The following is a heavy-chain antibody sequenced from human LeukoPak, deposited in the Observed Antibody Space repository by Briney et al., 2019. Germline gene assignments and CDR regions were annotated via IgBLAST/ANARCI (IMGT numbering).Heavy chain of an antibody. Sequence: EASVKVSCKVSGGSFSSYALNWVRQAPGQGLEWMGGIIPIFGTANYAQNFQGRLTVAADESTSTAYMELSSLRSEDTAVYYCARAEYYYDTSLSGSFHLWGQGTMVTVSS. CDR2: IIPIFGTA. V-gene: IGHV1-69*13. D-gene: IGHD3-22*01. CDR3: ARAEYYYDTSLSGSFHL. J-gene: IGHJ3*01. CDR1: GGSFSSYA.